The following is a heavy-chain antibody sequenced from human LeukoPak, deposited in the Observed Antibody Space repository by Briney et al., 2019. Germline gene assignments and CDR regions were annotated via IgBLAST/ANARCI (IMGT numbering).Heavy chain of an antibody. CDR2: ISYDGSNK. CDR1: GFTFSSYG. J-gene: IGHJ3*02. Sequence: WGSLRLSCAASGFTFSSYGMHWVRQAPGKGLEWVAVISYDGSNKYYADSVKGRFTISRDNSKNTLYLQMNSLRAEDTAVYYCAKGRGAFDIWGQGTMVTVSS. CDR3: AKGRGAFDI. V-gene: IGHV3-30*18.